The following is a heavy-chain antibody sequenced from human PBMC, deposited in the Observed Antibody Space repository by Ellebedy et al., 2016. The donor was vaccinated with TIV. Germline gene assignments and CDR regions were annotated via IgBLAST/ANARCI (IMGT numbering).Heavy chain of an antibody. D-gene: IGHD6-13*01. CDR2: ISYDRSQK. CDR3: AKESTGWYIGRGESFDY. Sequence: GGSLRLXXAASGFSFRTYGMHWVRQAPGKGLEWVAVISYDRSQKFYVDSVKGRFTISRDNSKNTLYLQMNNLKPEDTAVYYCAKESTGWYIGRGESFDYWGQGTLVTVSS. CDR1: GFSFRTYG. V-gene: IGHV3-30*18. J-gene: IGHJ4*02.